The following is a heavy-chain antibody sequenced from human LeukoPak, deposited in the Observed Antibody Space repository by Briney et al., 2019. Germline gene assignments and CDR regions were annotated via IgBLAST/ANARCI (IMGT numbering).Heavy chain of an antibody. V-gene: IGHV4-61*02. CDR3: ASGYDLDY. Sequence: SETLSLTCTVSGGSISSGSYYWSWTRQPAGKGLEWIGRIYTSGSTNYNPSLKSRVTISVDTSKNQFSLKLSSVTAADTAVYYCASGYDLDYWGQGTLVTVSS. CDR2: IYTSGST. CDR1: GGSISSGSYY. J-gene: IGHJ4*02. D-gene: IGHD5-12*01.